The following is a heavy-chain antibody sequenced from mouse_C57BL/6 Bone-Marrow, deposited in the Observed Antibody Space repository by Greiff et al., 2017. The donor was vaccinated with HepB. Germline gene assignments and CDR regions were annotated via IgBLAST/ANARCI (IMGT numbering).Heavy chain of an antibody. CDR2: ISSGSSTI. CDR3: AREGITTLAGYFDY. D-gene: IGHD1-1*01. CDR1: GFTFSDYG. Sequence: EVMLVESGGGLVKPGGSLKLSCAASGFTFSDYGMHWVRQAPEKGLEWVAYISSGSSTIYYADTVKGRFTISRDNAKNTLFLQMTSLRSEDTAMYYCAREGITTLAGYFDYWGQGTTLTVSS. V-gene: IGHV5-17*01. J-gene: IGHJ2*01.